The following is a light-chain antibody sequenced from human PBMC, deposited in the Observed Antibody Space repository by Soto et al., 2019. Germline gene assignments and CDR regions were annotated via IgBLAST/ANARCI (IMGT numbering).Light chain of an antibody. CDR1: SSDVGGYNY. CDR3: CSFAGGPRV. J-gene: IGLJ1*01. CDR2: DVT. V-gene: IGLV2-11*01. Sequence: QSVLTQPRSVSGSPGQSVTISCTGTSSDVGGYNYVSWYQQHPGKAPKLMIYDVTKRPSGVPDRFSGSKSGNTASLTISGLQAEDEADYYCCSFAGGPRVFGTGTKPPS.